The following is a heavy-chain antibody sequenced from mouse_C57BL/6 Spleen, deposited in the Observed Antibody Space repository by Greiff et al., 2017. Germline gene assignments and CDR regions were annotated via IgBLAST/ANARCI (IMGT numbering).Heavy chain of an antibody. CDR2: IYPGDGDT. Sequence: VKLQESGPELVKPGASVKISCKASGYAFSSSWMNWVKQRPGKGLEWIGRIYPGDGDTNYNGKFKGKATLTADKSSSTAYMQLSSLTSEDSAVYFCARSIRFFDYWGQGTTLTVSS. J-gene: IGHJ2*01. D-gene: IGHD1-1*01. V-gene: IGHV1-82*01. CDR1: GYAFSSSW. CDR3: ARSIRFFDY.